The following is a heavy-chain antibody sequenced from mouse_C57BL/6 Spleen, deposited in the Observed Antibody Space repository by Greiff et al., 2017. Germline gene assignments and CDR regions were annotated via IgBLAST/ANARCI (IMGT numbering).Heavy chain of an antibody. J-gene: IGHJ3*01. CDR1: GYTFTSYW. Sequence: QVQLQQPGAELVRPGSSVKLSCKASGYTFTSYWMHWVKQRPIQGLEWIGNIDPSDSETHYNQKFKDKATLTVDKSSSTAYMQLSSLTSEDSAVYYCARALDGYYARLAYWGQGTLVTVSA. V-gene: IGHV1-52*01. CDR3: ARALDGYYARLAY. CDR2: IDPSDSET. D-gene: IGHD2-3*01.